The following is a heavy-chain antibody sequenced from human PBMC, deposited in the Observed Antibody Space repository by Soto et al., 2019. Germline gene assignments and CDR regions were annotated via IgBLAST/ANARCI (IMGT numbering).Heavy chain of an antibody. CDR2: IIPIFGTA. CDR1: GDTFSSYA. V-gene: IGHV1-69*13. J-gene: IGHJ4*02. Sequence: GASVKVSCKASGDTFSSYAISWVRQAPGQGLEWMGGIIPIFGTANYAQKFQGRVTITADESTSTAYMELSSLRSEDTAVYYCASNILTGSTLPFDYWGQGTLVTVSS. CDR3: ASNILTGSTLPFDY. D-gene: IGHD3-9*01.